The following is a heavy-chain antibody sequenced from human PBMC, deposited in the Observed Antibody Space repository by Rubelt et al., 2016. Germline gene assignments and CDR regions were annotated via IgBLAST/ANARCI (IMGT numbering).Heavy chain of an antibody. V-gene: IGHV3-30*04. J-gene: IGHJ5*01. D-gene: IGHD2-2*01. CDR1: GFSFSTYA. CDR3: ARDGGSTGVNNWLDS. CDR2: ISYDRSNE. Sequence: GGSLRLSCAASGFSFSTYAMHWVRQAPGKGLEWVAVISYDRSNEYYADSVKGRFTISRDNSMNTVYLQMNSLRTEDTAVFYCARDGGSTGVNNWLDSWGQGTLVIVSS.